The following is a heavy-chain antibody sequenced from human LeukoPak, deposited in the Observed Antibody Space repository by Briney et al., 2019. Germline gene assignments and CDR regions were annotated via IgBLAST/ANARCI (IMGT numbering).Heavy chain of an antibody. CDR3: ARDIAMVRGVIPDY. CDR1: GGSISSSSYY. Sequence: SETLSLTCTVSGGSISSSSYYWGWIRQPPGKGLEWIGSIYYSGSTYYNPSLKSRVTISVDTSKNQFSLKLSSVTAADTAVYYCARDIAMVRGVIPDYWGQGTLVTVSS. D-gene: IGHD3-10*01. CDR2: IYYSGST. J-gene: IGHJ4*02. V-gene: IGHV4-39*07.